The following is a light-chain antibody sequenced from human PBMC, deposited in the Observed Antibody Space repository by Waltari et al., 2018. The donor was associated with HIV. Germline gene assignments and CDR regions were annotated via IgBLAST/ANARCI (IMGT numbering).Light chain of an antibody. J-gene: IGLJ3*02. CDR3: AAWDDRLSGWV. V-gene: IGLV1-47*01. Sequence: QSVLTQPPSASGTPWQRLTISCSGGSSNIGNNYVYWYQHLPGTAPKLLIYRNDQRPSGVPARFSGSKSGTSVTLVISGLRSEDEADYYCAAWDDRLSGWVFGGGTKLTVL. CDR2: RND. CDR1: SSNIGNNY.